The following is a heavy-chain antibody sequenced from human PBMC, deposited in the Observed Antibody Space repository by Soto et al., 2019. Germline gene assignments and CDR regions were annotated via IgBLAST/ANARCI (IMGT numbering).Heavy chain of an antibody. Sequence: EVQLVESGGGLVQPGRSLRLSCAASGFTFDDYAMHWVRQAPGKGLEWVSGISWNSGSIGYADSVKGRFTISRDNAKNSLYLQMNSLRAEDTALYYCAKDTVRGDYYYYYMDVWGKGTTVTVSS. CDR1: GFTFDDYA. CDR3: AKDTVRGDYYYYYMDV. J-gene: IGHJ6*03. CDR2: ISWNSGSI. D-gene: IGHD6-25*01. V-gene: IGHV3-9*01.